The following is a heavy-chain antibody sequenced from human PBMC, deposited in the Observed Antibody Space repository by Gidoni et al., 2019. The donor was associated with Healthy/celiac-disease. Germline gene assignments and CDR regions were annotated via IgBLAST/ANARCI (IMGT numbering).Heavy chain of an antibody. CDR1: GFSLSTSGMR. CDR3: ARFWSGSPGGAFDI. J-gene: IGHJ3*02. Sequence: QVTLRESGPALVKPTQTPTLTCTFPGFSLSTSGMRVSWVRQPPGKALEWLALIDWDDDKYYSTSLKTRLTISKDTSKNQVVLTMTNMDPVDTATYYCARFWSGSPGGAFDIWGQGTMVTVSS. CDR2: IDWDDDK. V-gene: IGHV2-70*20. D-gene: IGHD1-26*01.